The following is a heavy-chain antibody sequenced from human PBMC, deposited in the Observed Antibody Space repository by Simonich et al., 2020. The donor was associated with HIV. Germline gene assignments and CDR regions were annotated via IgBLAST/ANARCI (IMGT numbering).Heavy chain of an antibody. V-gene: IGHV3-23*01. J-gene: IGHJ3*02. CDR3: AKDQLGTDGFDI. CDR1: GFTFSNYA. CDR2: IGIRDTT. Sequence: EVQLLESGGGLVQPGGSLRLSCAGSGFTFSNYAMTWVRQAPGKGREWVSGIGIRDTTYYADSVMGRFIISRDNSKNTLYLQMDSLRAGDTALYYCAKDQLGTDGFDIWGQGTMVTVSS. D-gene: IGHD7-27*01.